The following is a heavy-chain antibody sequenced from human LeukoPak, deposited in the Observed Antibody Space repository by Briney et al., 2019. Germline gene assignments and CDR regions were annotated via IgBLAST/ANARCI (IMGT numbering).Heavy chain of an antibody. V-gene: IGHV4-38-2*02. CDR1: GYSISSGYY. CDR2: IYHSGST. J-gene: IGHJ4*02. D-gene: IGHD3-10*01. CDR3: ARGMVRGVIHFDY. Sequence: SETLSLTCTVSGYSISSGYYWGWIRQSPGKGLEWIGSIYHSGSTYYDPSLKSRVTISVDTSKNQFSLKLSSVTAADTAVYYCARGMVRGVIHFDYWGQGTLVTVSS.